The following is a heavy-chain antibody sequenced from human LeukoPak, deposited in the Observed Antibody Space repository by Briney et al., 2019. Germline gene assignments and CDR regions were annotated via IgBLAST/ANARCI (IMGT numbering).Heavy chain of an antibody. CDR2: IKQDGSEK. V-gene: IGHV3-7*01. D-gene: IGHD6-19*01. J-gene: IGHJ4*02. Sequence: PGGSPRLSCAASGFTFSSYWMSWVRQAPGKGLEWVANIKQDGSEKYYVDSVKGRFTISRDNAKNSLYLQMNSLRAEDTAVYYCASGEQWLEEGGGYFDYWGQGTLVTVSS. CDR3: ASGEQWLEEGGGYFDY. CDR1: GFTFSSYW.